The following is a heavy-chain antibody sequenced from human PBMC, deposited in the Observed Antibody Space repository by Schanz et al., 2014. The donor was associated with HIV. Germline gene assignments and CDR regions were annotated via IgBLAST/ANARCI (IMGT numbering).Heavy chain of an antibody. CDR2: IIPLFGTT. CDR1: GYTFPDYY. Sequence: QVPLVQSGAEVKKPGASVKVSCKASGYTFPDYYIHWVRQAPGQGLEWMGGIIPLFGTTNYAQKFQGRVTITADESTSTAYMELSSLRSEDTAVYYCARDRGGTADFDYWGQGTLVTVSS. D-gene: IGHD1-1*01. V-gene: IGHV1-69*01. CDR3: ARDRGGTADFDY. J-gene: IGHJ4*02.